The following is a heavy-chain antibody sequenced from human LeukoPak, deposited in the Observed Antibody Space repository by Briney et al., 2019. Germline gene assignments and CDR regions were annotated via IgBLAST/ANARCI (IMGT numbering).Heavy chain of an antibody. D-gene: IGHD3-10*01. V-gene: IGHV3-21*04. CDR1: GFTFSSYT. CDR2: ISRRSTYI. CDR3: AKSPTRNQYYGSGSGMDY. J-gene: IGHJ4*02. Sequence: PGGSLRLSCAASGFTFSSYTMNWVRQAPGKGLEWVSSISRRSTYIYYADSVKGRFTISRDNAKNSLYLQMNSLRAEDTAVYYCAKSPTRNQYYGSGSGMDYWGQGTLVTVSS.